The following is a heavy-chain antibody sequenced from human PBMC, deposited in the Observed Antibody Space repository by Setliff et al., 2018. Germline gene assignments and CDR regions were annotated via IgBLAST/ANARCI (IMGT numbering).Heavy chain of an antibody. CDR1: GFTFSSYG. D-gene: IGHD6-13*01. J-gene: IGHJ6*03. V-gene: IGHV3-33*01. CDR2: IWYDGSNK. Sequence: TGGSLRLSCAASGFTFSSYGMHWVRQAPGKGLEWVAVIWYDGSNKYYADSVKGRFTISRDNSKNTLYLQMNSLRAQDTAVYYCDTARGSSWLFYYMDVWGKGTTVTV. CDR3: DTARGSSWLFYYMDV.